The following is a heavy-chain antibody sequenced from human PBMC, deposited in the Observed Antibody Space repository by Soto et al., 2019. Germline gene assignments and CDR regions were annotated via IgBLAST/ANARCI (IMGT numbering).Heavy chain of an antibody. CDR1: GGSISSSSYY. Sequence: QLQLQESGPGLVKPSETLSLTCTVSGGSISSSSYYWGWIRQPPGKGLEWIGSIYYSGSTYYNPSLKSRVTIAVYTYKNPVSLKLSSVTAADTAVYYCARHQDYGDYVADYWGQGTLVTVSS. CDR2: IYYSGST. D-gene: IGHD4-17*01. J-gene: IGHJ4*02. CDR3: ARHQDYGDYVADY. V-gene: IGHV4-39*01.